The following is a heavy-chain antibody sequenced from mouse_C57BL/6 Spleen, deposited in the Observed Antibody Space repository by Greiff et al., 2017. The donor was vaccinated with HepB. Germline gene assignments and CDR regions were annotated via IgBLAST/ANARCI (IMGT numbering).Heavy chain of an antibody. V-gene: IGHV1-61*01. D-gene: IGHD4-1*01. CDR1: GYTFTSYW. J-gene: IGHJ4*01. CDR2: IYPSDSET. Sequence: QVQLQQPGAELVRPGSSVKLSCKASGYTFTSYWMDWVKQRPGQGLEWIGNIYPSDSETHYNQKFKDKATLTVDKSSSTAYMQLSSLTSEDSAVYYCAREELGFAMDYWGQGTSVTVSS. CDR3: AREELGFAMDY.